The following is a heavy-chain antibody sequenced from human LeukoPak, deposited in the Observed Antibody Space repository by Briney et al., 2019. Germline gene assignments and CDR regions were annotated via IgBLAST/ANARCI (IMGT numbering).Heavy chain of an antibody. CDR1: GFTFNSYA. J-gene: IGHJ4*02. CDR3: AKVGSSWTPY. CDR2: ISGSGGYT. V-gene: IGHV3-23*01. Sequence: GGSLRLSCVASGFTFNSYAMSWVRQAPGKGLEWVSSISGSGGYTYYADSVKGRFTISRDNSKNTLYLQMNSLRAEDTAVYYCAKVGSSWTPYWGQGTLVTVSS. D-gene: IGHD6-13*01.